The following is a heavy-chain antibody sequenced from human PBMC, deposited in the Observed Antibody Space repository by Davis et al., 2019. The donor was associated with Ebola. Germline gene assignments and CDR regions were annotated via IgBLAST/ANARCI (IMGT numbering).Heavy chain of an antibody. D-gene: IGHD3-3*01. Sequence: SVKVSCKASGGTFSTYAVSWVRQAPGQGLEWMGASIPLFGTANYAQKFHARVTLAADEYTSTAYMELSSLRPDDTAVYYCARGSGFWSGYFMAYFEYWGQGTVVTVYS. V-gene: IGHV1-69*13. CDR2: SIPLFGTA. CDR3: ARGSGFWSGYFMAYFEY. J-gene: IGHJ4*02. CDR1: GGTFSTYA.